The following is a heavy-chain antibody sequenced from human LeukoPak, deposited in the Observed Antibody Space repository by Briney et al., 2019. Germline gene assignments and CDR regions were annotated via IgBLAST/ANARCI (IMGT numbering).Heavy chain of an antibody. V-gene: IGHV4-30-2*01. Sequence: SETLSLTCTVSGGSISSGGYYWSWIRQPPGRGLEWIGYIYHSGSTYYNPSLKSRVTISVDRSKNQFSLKLSSVTAADTAVYYCARLDSSGWSVWYWGQGTLVTVSS. CDR3: ARLDSSGWSVWY. CDR2: IYHSGST. D-gene: IGHD6-19*01. CDR1: GGSISSGGYY. J-gene: IGHJ4*02.